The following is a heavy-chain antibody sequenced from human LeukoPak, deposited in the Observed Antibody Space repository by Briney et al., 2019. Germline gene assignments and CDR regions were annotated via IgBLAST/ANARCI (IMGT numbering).Heavy chain of an antibody. CDR3: AKDKEGIAVAGTPIDY. CDR1: GFTFSSYA. Sequence: PGGSLRPSCAASGFTFSSYAMSWVRQAPGKGLEWVSAISGSGGSTYYADSVKGRFTISRDNSKNTLYLQMNSLRAEDTAVYYCAKDKEGIAVAGTPIDYWGQGTLVTVSS. D-gene: IGHD6-19*01. V-gene: IGHV3-23*01. CDR2: ISGSGGST. J-gene: IGHJ4*02.